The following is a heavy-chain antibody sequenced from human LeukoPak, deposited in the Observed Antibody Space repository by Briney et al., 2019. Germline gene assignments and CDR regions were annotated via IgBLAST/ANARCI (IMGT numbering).Heavy chain of an antibody. CDR3: AKDLRYCSGGSCYPDAFDI. D-gene: IGHD2-15*01. CDR2: ITRSGGST. Sequence: PGGSLRLSCAASQFIFSTYAMSWVRQAPGKGLEWVSGITRSGGSTYYADSVRGRFTISRDNSKNTLYLQMNSLRVEDTAVYYCAKDLRYCSGGSCYPDAFDIWGQGTMVTVSS. J-gene: IGHJ3*02. CDR1: QFIFSTYA. V-gene: IGHV3-23*01.